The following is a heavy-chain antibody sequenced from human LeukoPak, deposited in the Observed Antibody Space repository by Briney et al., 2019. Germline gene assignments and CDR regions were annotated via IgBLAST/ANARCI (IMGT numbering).Heavy chain of an antibody. CDR2: MNPNSGNT. CDR3: ARAYDILPDAFDI. CDR1: GYTFTSYD. D-gene: IGHD3-9*01. Sequence: ASVKVSCKASGYTFTSYDINWVRQATGQGLEWMGWMNPNSGNTGYAQKFQGRVTVTRNTSISTAYMELSSLRSEDTAVYYCARAYDILPDAFDIWGQGTMVTVSS. J-gene: IGHJ3*02. V-gene: IGHV1-8*01.